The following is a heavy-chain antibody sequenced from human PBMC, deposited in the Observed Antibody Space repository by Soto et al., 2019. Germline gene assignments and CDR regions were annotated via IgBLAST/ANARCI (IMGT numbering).Heavy chain of an antibody. J-gene: IGHJ4*02. CDR2: IYDSGST. Sequence: PSETLSLTCTVSGGSISSYYWNWIRQPPGKGLEWIGYIYDSGSTIYNPSLKSRVTISVDTSKNQFSLKLSSVTAADTAVYYCARSGYYYDSSGYYSYYFDYWGQGTLVTVSS. D-gene: IGHD3-22*01. V-gene: IGHV4-59*01. CDR1: GGSISSYY. CDR3: ARSGYYYDSSGYYSYYFDY.